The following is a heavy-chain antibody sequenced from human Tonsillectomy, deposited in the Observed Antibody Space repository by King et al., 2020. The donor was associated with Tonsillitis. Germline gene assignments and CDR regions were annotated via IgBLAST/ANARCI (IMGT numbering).Heavy chain of an antibody. J-gene: IGHJ5*02. V-gene: IGHV1-2*04. CDR2: INPNSGGT. CDR1: GYTFTGYY. Sequence: GQLVQSGAEVKKPGASVKVSCKASGYTFTGYYMHWVRQAPGQGLEWMGWINPNSGGTNYAQKFQGWVTMTRDPSNSTAYMELSRLRSDDTAVYYCARGDDILTGYYEGGWFDPWGQGTLVTVSS. D-gene: IGHD3-9*01. CDR3: ARGDDILTGYYEGGWFDP.